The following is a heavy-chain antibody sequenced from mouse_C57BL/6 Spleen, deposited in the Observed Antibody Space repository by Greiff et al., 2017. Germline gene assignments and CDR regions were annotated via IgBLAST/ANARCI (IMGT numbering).Heavy chain of an antibody. D-gene: IGHD1-1*01. Sequence: EVQLQQSGAELVRPGASVKLSCTASGFNIKDDYMHWVKQRPEQGLEWIGWIDPENGDTEYASKFQGKATITADTSSNTAYLQLSSLTSEDTAVYYCTRGHYYGSNFFDYWGQGTTLTVSS. V-gene: IGHV14-4*01. CDR2: IDPENGDT. CDR1: GFNIKDDY. CDR3: TRGHYYGSNFFDY. J-gene: IGHJ2*01.